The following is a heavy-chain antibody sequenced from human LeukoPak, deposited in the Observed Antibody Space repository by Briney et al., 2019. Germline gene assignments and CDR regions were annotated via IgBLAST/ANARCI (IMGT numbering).Heavy chain of an antibody. CDR2: IMFTFGTT. D-gene: IGHD2-21*01. V-gene: IGHV1-69*01. CDR3: ARIAYCGADCHAFDV. Sequence: SVKVSCKASGGSFSEYGITWVRQAPGQGLEWMGGIMFTFGTTKYAQRFQGRVTISADESTSTAYMEVSSLRSEDTAVYYCARIAYCGADCHAFDVWGQGTMVIVSS. J-gene: IGHJ3*01. CDR1: GGSFSEYG.